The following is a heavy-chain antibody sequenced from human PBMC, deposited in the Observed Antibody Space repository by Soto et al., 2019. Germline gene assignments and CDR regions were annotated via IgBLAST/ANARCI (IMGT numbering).Heavy chain of an antibody. V-gene: IGHV1-3*01. CDR1: GYTFTSYA. CDR2: INAGNGNT. CDR3: ARGGSLYWYFDL. J-gene: IGHJ2*01. D-gene: IGHD1-26*01. Sequence: QVQLVQSGAEVKKPGASVKVSCKASGYTFTSYAMHWVRQAPGQRLEWMGWINAGNGNTKYSQKFQGRVTITRDTSASTAYMEVSSLRSEDTAVYYCARGGSLYWYFDLWGRGTLVTVSS.